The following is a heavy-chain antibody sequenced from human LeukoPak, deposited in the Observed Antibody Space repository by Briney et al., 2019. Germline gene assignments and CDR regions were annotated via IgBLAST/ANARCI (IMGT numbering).Heavy chain of an antibody. D-gene: IGHD3-10*01. CDR3: ARQMVRGVKAGYAFDI. CDR2: IYYSGST. V-gene: IGHV4-39*07. J-gene: IGHJ3*02. CDR1: GGSISSSSYY. Sequence: SETLSLTCTVSGGSISSSSYYWGWIRQPPGKGLEWIGSIYYSGSTNYNPSLKSRVTISVDTSKNQFSLKLSSVTAADTAVYYCARQMVRGVKAGYAFDIWGQGTMVTVSS.